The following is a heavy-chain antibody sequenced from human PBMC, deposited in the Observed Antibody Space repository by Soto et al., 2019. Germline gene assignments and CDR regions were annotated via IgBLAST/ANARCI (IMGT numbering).Heavy chain of an antibody. D-gene: IGHD6-19*01. V-gene: IGHV3-11*06. CDR1: TFTFSDYY. CDR3: ARSVEGHFDY. CDR2: ISSTSTYT. Sequence: QVQLVESGGALVKPGGSLRLSCVASTFTFSDYYMSWIRQAPGKGLEWVSTISSTSTYTHYADSVKGRFTISRDNDNNLVYLQMNSLRDEDTAVYYCARSVEGHFDYWGQGTVVTVSA. J-gene: IGHJ4*02.